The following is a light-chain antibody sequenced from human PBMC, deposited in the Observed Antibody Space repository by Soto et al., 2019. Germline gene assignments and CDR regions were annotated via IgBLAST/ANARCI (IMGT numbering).Light chain of an antibody. V-gene: IGKV3-20*01. CDR3: QQYRISPGST. Sequence: EIVLTQSPGTLSLSPGERTTLSCRASQSVSSNQKPGQAPRLLLYGTSFRATGIPDRLGASGSGTDFTLTISRLEPEDSAVSYCQQYRISPGSTFGGGTKVEIK. J-gene: IGKJ4*01. CDR1: QSVSSN. CDR2: GTS.